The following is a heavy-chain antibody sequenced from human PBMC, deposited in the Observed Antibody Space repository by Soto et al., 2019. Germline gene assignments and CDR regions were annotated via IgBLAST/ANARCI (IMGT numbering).Heavy chain of an antibody. CDR2: IIPIFGTA. J-gene: IGHJ4*02. Sequence: SVKVSCKASGGTFSSYAISWVRQAPGQGLEWMGGIIPIFGTANYAQKFQGRVTITADESTSTAYMELRSLRSDDTAVYYCAREGGPLHIVTTGRVGFDYWGQGTLVTVSS. CDR1: GGTFSSYA. CDR3: AREGGPLHIVTTGRVGFDY. D-gene: IGHD5-12*01. V-gene: IGHV1-69*13.